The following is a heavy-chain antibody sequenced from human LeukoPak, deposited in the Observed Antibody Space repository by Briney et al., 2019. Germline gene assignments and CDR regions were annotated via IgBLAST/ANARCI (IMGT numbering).Heavy chain of an antibody. CDR3: ARGHCSSTSCYPVYYFDY. V-gene: IGHV1-69*13. CDR2: IIPIFGTA. Sequence: SSVKVSCKASGGTFSSYAISWVRQAPGQGLEWMGGIIPIFGTANYAQKFQGRVTITADESTSTAYMELSSLRSEDTAVYYCARGHCSSTSCYPVYYFDYWGQGPLVTVSS. CDR1: GGTFSSYA. D-gene: IGHD2-2*01. J-gene: IGHJ4*02.